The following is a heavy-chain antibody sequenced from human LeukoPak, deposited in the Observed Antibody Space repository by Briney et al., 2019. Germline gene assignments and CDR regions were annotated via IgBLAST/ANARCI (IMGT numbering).Heavy chain of an antibody. V-gene: IGHV3-74*01. CDR3: VRLSSGYYGLIDH. CDR1: GFTFSSHL. CDR2: IDSDGSKT. J-gene: IGHJ4*02. Sequence: GGSLRLSCVASGFTFSSHLMHWVRQVPGKGLVWVSRIDSDGSKTDYADSVKGRFTFSRDNARNTLYLQMNSLRAEDTAVYYCVRLSSGYYGLIDHWGQGTLVTVSP. D-gene: IGHD3-22*01.